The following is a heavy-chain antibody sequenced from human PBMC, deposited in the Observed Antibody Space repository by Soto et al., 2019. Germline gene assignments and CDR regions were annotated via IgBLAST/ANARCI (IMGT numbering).Heavy chain of an antibody. J-gene: IGHJ4*02. D-gene: IGHD6-13*01. CDR3: AKASHDSSWMGVDY. Sequence: EVQLVESGGGLVQPGRSLRLSCAASGFTFDDYAMHWVRQAPGKGLAWVSGISGNSGSIGYADSVKGRFTISRDNAKNSLSLQMNSLRAEDTALYYCAKASHDSSWMGVDYWGQGTLVTVSS. CDR2: ISGNSGSI. CDR1: GFTFDDYA. V-gene: IGHV3-9*01.